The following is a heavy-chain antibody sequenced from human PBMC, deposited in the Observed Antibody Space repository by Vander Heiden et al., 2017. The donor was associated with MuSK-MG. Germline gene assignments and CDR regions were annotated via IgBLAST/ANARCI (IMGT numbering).Heavy chain of an antibody. CDR1: GGTFSSYA. J-gene: IGHJ4*02. V-gene: IGHV1-69*01. CDR3: ARGGGRSSYGSGSYSKFDY. Sequence: QVQLVQSGAEVKKPGSSVKVSCKASGGTFSSYAIGWVRQAPGQGLEWMGGIIPIFGTANYAQKFQGRVTITADESTSTAYMELSSLRSEDTAVYYCARGGGRSSYGSGSYSKFDYWGQGTLVTVSS. CDR2: IIPIFGTA. D-gene: IGHD3-10*01.